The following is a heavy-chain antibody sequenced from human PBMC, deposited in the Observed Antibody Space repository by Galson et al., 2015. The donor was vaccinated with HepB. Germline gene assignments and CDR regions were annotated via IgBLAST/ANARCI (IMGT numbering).Heavy chain of an antibody. CDR3: ARAGWDIVVVPAAIDY. V-gene: IGHV5-51*01. CDR2: IYPGDSDT. D-gene: IGHD2-2*01. J-gene: IGHJ4*02. Sequence: KVSCKASGYTFTSYWIGWVRQMPGKGLEWMGIIYPGDSDTRYSPSFQGQVTIPVDKSISTAYLQWSSLKASDTAMYYCARAGWDIVVVPAAIDYWGQGTLVTVSS. CDR1: GYTFTSYW.